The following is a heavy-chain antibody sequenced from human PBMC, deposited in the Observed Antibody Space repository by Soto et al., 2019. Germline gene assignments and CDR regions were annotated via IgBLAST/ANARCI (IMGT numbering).Heavy chain of an antibody. D-gene: IGHD5-12*01. CDR3: ARDYYRFNSGYGFSMDV. CDR1: GFTFSSYA. J-gene: IGHJ6*02. CDR2: ISYDGSNK. Sequence: QVQLVESGGGVVQPGRSLRLSCAASGFTFSSYAMHWVRQAPGKGLEWVAVISYDGSNKYYADSVKGRFTISRDNSKNTLYLQMNSLRAEDTAVYSCARDYYRFNSGYGFSMDVWGQGTTVTFSS. V-gene: IGHV3-30-3*01.